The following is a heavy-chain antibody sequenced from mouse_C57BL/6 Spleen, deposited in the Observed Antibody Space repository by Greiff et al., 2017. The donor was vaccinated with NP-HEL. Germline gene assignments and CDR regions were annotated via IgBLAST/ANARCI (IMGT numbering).Heavy chain of an antibody. CDR1: GFTFSSYT. CDR3: ARQDYGSSYLWAMDY. V-gene: IGHV5-9*01. D-gene: IGHD1-1*01. CDR2: ISGGGGNT. Sequence: EVQLVESGGGLVKPGGSLKLSCAASGFTFSSYTMSWVRQTPEKRLEWVATISGGGGNTYYPDSVKGRFTISRDNAKNTLYLQMSSLRSEDTALYYCARQDYGSSYLWAMDYWGQGTSVTVSS. J-gene: IGHJ4*01.